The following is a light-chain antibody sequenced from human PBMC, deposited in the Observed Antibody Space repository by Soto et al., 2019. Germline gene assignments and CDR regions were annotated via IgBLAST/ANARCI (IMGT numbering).Light chain of an antibody. J-gene: IGKJ5*01. V-gene: IGKV3-20*01. CDR1: ESVTNSY. CDR3: QQYSSSPPIT. CDR2: GAS. Sequence: DIVMTQSPDSLAVSLGDRATINCRASESVTNSYLAWYQQKPGQAPRLLIYGASTRASGVPVRFSGSGSGTDFTLTISRLEPEDFAVYFCQQYSSSPPITFGQGTRLEIK.